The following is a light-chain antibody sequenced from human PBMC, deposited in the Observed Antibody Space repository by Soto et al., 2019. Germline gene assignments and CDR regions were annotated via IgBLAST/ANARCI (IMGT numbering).Light chain of an antibody. CDR3: QQDYNFPRT. CDR2: FAS. CDR1: ETIDTY. J-gene: IGKJ1*01. Sequence: DIQMTQSPSSLSASVGDRVTITCRASETIDTYLNWYQQKPGKAPRLLIYFASSLQSGVPVRFSGSGSGTEFTLTINSLQREDFATYFCQQDYNFPRTFGLGTKLEIK. V-gene: IGKV1-39*01.